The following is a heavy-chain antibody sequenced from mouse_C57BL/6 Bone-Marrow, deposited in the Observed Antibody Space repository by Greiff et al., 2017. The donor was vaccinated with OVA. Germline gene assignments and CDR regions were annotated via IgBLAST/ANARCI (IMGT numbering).Heavy chain of an antibody. D-gene: IGHD2-4*01. J-gene: IGHJ1*03. V-gene: IGHV2-2*01. CDR3: ARYDYDGYFDV. CDR1: GFSLTSYG. Sequence: QVQLKQSGPGLVQPSQSLSITCTVSGFSLTSYGVHWVRQSPGKGLEWLGVIWSGGSTDYNAAFISSLSISKDNSTSQVFFKMNSLQADDTAIYYCARYDYDGYFDVWGTGTTVTVSS. CDR2: IWSGGST.